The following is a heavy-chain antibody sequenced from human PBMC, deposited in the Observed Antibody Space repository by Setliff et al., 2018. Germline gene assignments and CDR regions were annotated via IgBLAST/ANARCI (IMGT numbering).Heavy chain of an antibody. CDR1: GFTFSSYS. CDR3: ARDPHFDS. V-gene: IGHV3-21*01. Sequence: GGSLRLSCAAPGFTFSSYSMNWVRQAPGKGLEWVSSISSSSSYIYYADSVKGRFTISRDNSKNTVYLEMNSLRAEDTAVYYCARDPHFDSWGQGTLVTVSS. J-gene: IGHJ4*02. CDR2: ISSSSSYI.